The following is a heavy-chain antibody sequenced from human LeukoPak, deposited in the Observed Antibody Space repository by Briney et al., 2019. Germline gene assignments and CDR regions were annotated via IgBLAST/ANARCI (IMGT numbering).Heavy chain of an antibody. V-gene: IGHV4-34*01. J-gene: IGHJ5*02. CDR3: AVGPPLSYRPDTGFDP. CDR2: INHSGST. CDR1: GGSFSGYY. Sequence: MPSETLSLTCAVYGGSFSGYYWSWVRQPPGKGLEWIGEINHSGSTNYNPSLKSRVTISVDTSKNQFSLKLSSVTAADTAVYYCAVGPPLSYRPDTGFDPWGRGTL. D-gene: IGHD5-18*01.